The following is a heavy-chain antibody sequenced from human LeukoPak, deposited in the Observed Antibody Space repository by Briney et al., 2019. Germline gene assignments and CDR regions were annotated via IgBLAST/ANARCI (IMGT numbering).Heavy chain of an antibody. CDR3: ARGPLRGDGYNYHDY. D-gene: IGHD5-24*01. V-gene: IGHV4-34*01. CDR1: GGSFSGYY. Sequence: SETLCLTCAVYGGSFSGYYWSWIRQPPGKGLEWIGEINHSGSTNYSPSLKSRVTISVDTSKNQFSLKLSSVTAADTAVYYCARGPLRGDGYNYHDYWGQGTLVTVSS. J-gene: IGHJ4*02. CDR2: INHSGST.